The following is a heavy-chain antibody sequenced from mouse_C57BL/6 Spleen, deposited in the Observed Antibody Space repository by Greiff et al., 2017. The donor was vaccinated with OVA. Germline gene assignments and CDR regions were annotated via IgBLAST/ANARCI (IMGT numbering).Heavy chain of an antibody. CDR2: IWRGGST. CDR3: AKDWDVGYFDV. D-gene: IGHD4-1*01. Sequence: VMLVESGPGLVQPSQSLSITCTVSGFSLTSYGVHWVRQSPGKGLEWLGVIWRGGSTDYNAAFMSRLSITKDNSKSQVFFKMNSLQADDTAIDYCAKDWDVGYFDVWGTGTTVTVSS. V-gene: IGHV2-5*01. J-gene: IGHJ1*03. CDR1: GFSLTSYG.